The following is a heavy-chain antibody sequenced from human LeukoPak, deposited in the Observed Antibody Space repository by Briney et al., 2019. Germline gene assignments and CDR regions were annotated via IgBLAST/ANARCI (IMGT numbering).Heavy chain of an antibody. CDR2: IYYSGST. J-gene: IGHJ4*02. Sequence: SETLSLTCTVSGGSISSYYWSWIRQPPGKGLEWLGYIYYSGSTNYNPSLKSRVTISVDTSKNQFSLKLSSVTAADTAVYYCARGNYYFDYWGQGTLVTVSS. D-gene: IGHD3-10*01. V-gene: IGHV4-59*01. CDR3: ARGNYYFDY. CDR1: GGSISSYY.